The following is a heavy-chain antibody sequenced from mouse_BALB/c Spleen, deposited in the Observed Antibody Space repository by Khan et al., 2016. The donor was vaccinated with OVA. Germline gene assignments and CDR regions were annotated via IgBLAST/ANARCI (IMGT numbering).Heavy chain of an antibody. V-gene: IGHV5-12-1*01. J-gene: IGHJ2*01. CDR3: TRHHYFGSNCYFDY. Sequence: EVELVESGGGLVKPGGSLKLSCAASGFAFSSYDMSWVRQTPEKRLEWVACISIGGGTTYYTDTVKGRFTISRDNANNTLYLQLNSLKSEDTAMSYCTRHHYFGSNCYFDYWGQGTTLTVSS. CDR1: GFAFSSYD. D-gene: IGHD1-1*01. CDR2: ISIGGGTT.